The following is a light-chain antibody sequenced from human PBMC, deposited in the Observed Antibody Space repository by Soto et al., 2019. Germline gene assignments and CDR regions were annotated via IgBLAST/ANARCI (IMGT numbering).Light chain of an antibody. CDR2: DAS. CDR3: QQYNNRPFS. Sequence: EIVMTQSPGTLSVSPGARATLSCRAGQGVTTNFAWYQQKSGQSPRLLIYDASIRATGVPAMFSGTGSETDFTLTISGLQSEDSAVYFCQQYNNRPFSFGLGTRLEIK. CDR1: QGVTTN. J-gene: IGKJ5*01. V-gene: IGKV3-15*01.